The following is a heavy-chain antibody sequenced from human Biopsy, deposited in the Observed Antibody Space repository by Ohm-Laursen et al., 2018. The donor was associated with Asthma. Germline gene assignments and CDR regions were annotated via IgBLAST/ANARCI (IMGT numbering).Heavy chain of an antibody. V-gene: IGHV1-2*06. D-gene: IGHD1-26*01. CDR2: INPNSGAT. CDR3: ARDGPVGAPSDY. J-gene: IGHJ4*02. Sequence: GSSVKVSCQASGYPFIGYPIHWMRQAPGQGLEWMGRINPNSGATNYAQKLQGRVTMTTDTSTSTAYMELKSLRSGDTAVYYCARDGPVGAPSDYWGQGTLVTVSS. CDR1: GYPFIGYP.